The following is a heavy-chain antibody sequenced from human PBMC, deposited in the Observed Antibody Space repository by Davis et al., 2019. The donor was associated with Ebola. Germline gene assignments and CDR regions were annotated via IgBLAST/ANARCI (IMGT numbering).Heavy chain of an antibody. J-gene: IGHJ4*02. CDR2: IYFSGRA. D-gene: IGHD5-24*01. Sequence: SETLSLTCTVSGGSINGYYWSWIRQSPGTGLEWIGFIYFSGRATYSPSLKSRVTMSVDTSKNQFSLKLSSVTAADTALYYCARVCGDGYNCQDYWGQGTLVTVSS. CDR1: GGSINGYY. CDR3: ARVCGDGYNCQDY. V-gene: IGHV4-59*01.